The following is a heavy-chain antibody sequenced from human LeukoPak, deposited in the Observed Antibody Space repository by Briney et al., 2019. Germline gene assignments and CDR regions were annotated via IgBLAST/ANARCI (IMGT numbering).Heavy chain of an antibody. Sequence: PGGSLRLSCAASGFTFSSYAMSWVRQAPGKGLEWVSAISGSGGSTYYADSVKGRFTISRDNSKNTLYLQMNSLGAEDTAVYYCANGGIVGATVRYWGQGTLVTVSS. J-gene: IGHJ4*02. CDR3: ANGGIVGATVRY. CDR1: GFTFSSYA. CDR2: ISGSGGST. V-gene: IGHV3-23*01. D-gene: IGHD1-26*01.